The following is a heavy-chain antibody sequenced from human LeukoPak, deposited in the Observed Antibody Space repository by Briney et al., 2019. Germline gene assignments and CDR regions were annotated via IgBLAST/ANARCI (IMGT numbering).Heavy chain of an antibody. Sequence: GGTLRLSCAASGITFSSYGMSWVRQAPGKGLEWVSGISSTGGTTYYADSVKGRFTISRDNSKNTLYLQMNSLRAEDTAVYYCARRAGAYSHPYDYWGQGTLVTVSS. CDR1: GITFSSYG. J-gene: IGHJ4*02. CDR2: ISSTGGTT. V-gene: IGHV3-23*01. D-gene: IGHD4/OR15-4a*01. CDR3: ARRAGAYSHPYDY.